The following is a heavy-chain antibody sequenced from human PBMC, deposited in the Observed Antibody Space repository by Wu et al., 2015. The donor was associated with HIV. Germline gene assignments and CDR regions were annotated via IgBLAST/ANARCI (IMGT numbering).Heavy chain of an antibody. J-gene: IGHJ5*02. CDR2: INPNSGGT. CDR3: ARDYGCSGGSCYAWFDP. V-gene: IGHV1-2*02. D-gene: IGHD2-15*01. CDR1: GYTFTGYY. Sequence: VKVSCKASGYTFTGYYMHWVRQAPGQGLEWMGWINPNSGGTNYAQKFQGRVTMTRDTSISTAYMELSRLRSDDTAVYYCARDYGCSGGSCYAWFDPWGQGTLVTVSS.